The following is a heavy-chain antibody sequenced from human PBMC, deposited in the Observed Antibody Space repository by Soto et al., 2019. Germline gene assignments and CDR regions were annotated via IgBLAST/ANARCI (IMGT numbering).Heavy chain of an antibody. CDR2: IKSNTDGGTT. Sequence: GGSLRLSCAASGFTFSNAYMTWVRQAPGKGLEWVGRIKSNTDGGTTDYAAPVKGRITISKDDSNNTLYLQISSIKAEDTVVYYCTTQTTTTVTQFDYWGQGTLVTVSS. J-gene: IGHJ4*02. D-gene: IGHD4-17*01. CDR1: GFTFSNAY. CDR3: TTQTTTTVTQFDY. V-gene: IGHV3-15*01.